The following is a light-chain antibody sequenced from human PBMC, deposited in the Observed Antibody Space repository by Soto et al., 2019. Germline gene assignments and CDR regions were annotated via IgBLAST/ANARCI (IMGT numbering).Light chain of an antibody. CDR3: GSYAGSSTLV. CDR1: SSDVGSYNL. Sequence: QSALTQPASASGSPGQSITISCTGTSSDVGSYNLVSWYQQHPGKAPKLMIYEGSKRPSGVSNRFSGSKSGNTASLTISGLQAEDEAHYYCGSYAGSSTLVFGGGTKLTVL. J-gene: IGLJ2*01. CDR2: EGS. V-gene: IGLV2-23*01.